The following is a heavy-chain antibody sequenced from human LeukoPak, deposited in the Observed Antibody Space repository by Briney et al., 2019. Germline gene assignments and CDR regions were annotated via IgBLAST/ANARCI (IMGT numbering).Heavy chain of an antibody. J-gene: IGHJ4*02. CDR2: ISGTDGGT. Sequence: PGGSLTLSCAASGFTLSSYAMSWVRQAPGKGPEWVSAISGTDGGTFYAGSVTGRFTVSRDNSKNTLHLQMNSLRAEDTAVYYCAKGVRNSGWTGDYFDYWGLGTLVTVSS. V-gene: IGHV3-23*01. D-gene: IGHD6-19*01. CDR3: AKGVRNSGWTGDYFDY. CDR1: GFTLSSYA.